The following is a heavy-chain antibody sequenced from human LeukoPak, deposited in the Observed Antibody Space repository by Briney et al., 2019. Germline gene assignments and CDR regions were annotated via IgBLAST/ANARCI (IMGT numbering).Heavy chain of an antibody. J-gene: IGHJ3*02. V-gene: IGHV1-46*01. CDR2: INPSGGST. CDR3: AREWPHDIAANAFDI. D-gene: IGHD6-6*01. Sequence: ASVKVSCKASGYTFTSYYMHWVRQAPGQGLEWMGTINPSGGSTSYAQKFQGRVTMTRDTSTSTVYMELSSLRSEDTAVYYCAREWPHDIAANAFDIWGQGTMVTVSS. CDR1: GYTFTSYY.